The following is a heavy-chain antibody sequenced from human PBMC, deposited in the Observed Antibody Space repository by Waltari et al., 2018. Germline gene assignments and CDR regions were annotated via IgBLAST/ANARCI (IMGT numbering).Heavy chain of an antibody. CDR3: ARQEAAAGSDAFDI. CDR2: TYPGDSDT. D-gene: IGHD6-13*01. CDR1: GYSFTSYW. J-gene: IGHJ3*02. Sequence: EVQLVQSGAEVKKPGESLTISCTGSGYSFTSYWLGWVRQMPGKGLEWMGITYPGDSDTRYSPSFQGQVTISADKSISTAYLQWSSLKASDTAMYYCARQEAAAGSDAFDIWGQGTMVTVSS. V-gene: IGHV5-51*01.